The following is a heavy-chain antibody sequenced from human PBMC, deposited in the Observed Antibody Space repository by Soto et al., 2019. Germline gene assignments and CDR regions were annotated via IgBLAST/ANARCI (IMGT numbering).Heavy chain of an antibody. D-gene: IGHD3-9*01. CDR2: ISYDGSNK. CDR3: AKGNNVSFYYDILTGYYNTYYYYYYGMDV. J-gene: IGHJ6*02. CDR1: GFTFSSYG. V-gene: IGHV3-30*18. Sequence: GGSLRLSCAASGFTFSSYGMHWVRQAPGKGLEWVAVISYDGSNKYYADSVKGRFTISRDNSKNTLYLQMNSLRAEDTAVYYCAKGNNVSFYYDILTGYYNTYYYYYYGMDVWGQGTTVTVSS.